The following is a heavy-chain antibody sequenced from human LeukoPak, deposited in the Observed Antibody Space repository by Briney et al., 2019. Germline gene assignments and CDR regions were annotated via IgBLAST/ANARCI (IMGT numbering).Heavy chain of an antibody. CDR3: AKRRSRNTGPFES. D-gene: IGHD5-18*01. CDR2: SSGPNT. CDR1: GFTISSDA. Sequence: GGSLRLSCLASGFTISSDAMSWVRQAPGQGLEWVPGSSGPNTVYAESVRGRFTISRDDSKNTLYLQMNSLRDEDTAVYYCAKRRSRNTGPFESWGQGTLVTVSP. V-gene: IGHV3-23*01. J-gene: IGHJ5*01.